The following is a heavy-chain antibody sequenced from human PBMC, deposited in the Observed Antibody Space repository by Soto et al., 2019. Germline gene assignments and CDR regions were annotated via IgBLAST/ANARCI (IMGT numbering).Heavy chain of an antibody. V-gene: IGHV4-59*01. CDR1: GGSISSYY. CDR3: ARADYGDYALDY. D-gene: IGHD4-17*01. Sequence: SETLSLTCTVSGGSISSYYLSWIRQPPGKGLEWIGYIYYSGSTNYNPSLKSRVTISVDTSKNQFSLKLSSVTAADTAVYYCARADYGDYALDYWGQGTLVTSPQ. CDR2: IYYSGST. J-gene: IGHJ4*02.